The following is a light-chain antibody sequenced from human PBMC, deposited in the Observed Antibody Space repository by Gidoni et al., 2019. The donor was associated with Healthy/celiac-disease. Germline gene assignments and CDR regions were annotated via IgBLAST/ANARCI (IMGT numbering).Light chain of an antibody. CDR3: QQYNNWPPEIT. CDR1: QSVSSN. V-gene: IGKV3-15*01. Sequence: EIVMTQSPATLSVSPGESATLSCRASQSVSSNLAWYQQQPGQAPRLLIYGASTRATGIPARFSGSGSGTEFTLTISSLQSEDFAVYYCQQYNNWPPEITFGQGTRLEIK. J-gene: IGKJ5*01. CDR2: GAS.